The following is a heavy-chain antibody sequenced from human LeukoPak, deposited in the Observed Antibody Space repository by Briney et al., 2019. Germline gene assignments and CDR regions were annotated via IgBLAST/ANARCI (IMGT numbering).Heavy chain of an antibody. V-gene: IGHV4-38-2*02. Sequence: KPSETLSLTCTVSGYSISSGYYWGWIRQPPGNGLEWIGSIYHSGSTYYNPSLKSRVTISVDTSKNQFSLKLSSVTAADTAVYYCARVGDHGDFYFDYWGQGTLVTVSS. CDR2: IYHSGST. J-gene: IGHJ4*02. D-gene: IGHD4-17*01. CDR1: GYSISSGYY. CDR3: ARVGDHGDFYFDY.